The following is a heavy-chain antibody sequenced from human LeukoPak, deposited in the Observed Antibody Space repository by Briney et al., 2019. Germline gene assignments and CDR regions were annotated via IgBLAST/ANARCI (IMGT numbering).Heavy chain of an antibody. J-gene: IGHJ5*02. D-gene: IGHD6-19*01. CDR1: GGSISGYY. CDR3: AKEAAVAGMGRVNWFDP. CDR2: IYYTGRT. V-gene: IGHV4-59*01. Sequence: SETLSLTCTVSGGSISGYYWSWIRQPPGGGLEWIGYIYYTGRTNYNLSLKSRITISIATYKNQLSLSLTYVTAADTAVYYCAKEAAVAGMGRVNWFDPWGQGNLVTVSS.